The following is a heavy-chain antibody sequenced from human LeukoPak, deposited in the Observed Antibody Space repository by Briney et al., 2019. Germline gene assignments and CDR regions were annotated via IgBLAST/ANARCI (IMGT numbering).Heavy chain of an antibody. J-gene: IGHJ4*02. D-gene: IGHD3-9*01. V-gene: IGHV3-48*04. CDR1: GFTFSSYS. CDR2: ISSSSSTI. CDR3: ATHDILTGFYSLDY. Sequence: GGSLRLSCAASGFTFSSYSMDWVRQAPGKGLEWVSYISSSSSTIYYADSVKGRFTISRDNAKNSLYLQMNSLRAEDTAVYYCATHDILTGFYSLDYWGQGTLVTVSS.